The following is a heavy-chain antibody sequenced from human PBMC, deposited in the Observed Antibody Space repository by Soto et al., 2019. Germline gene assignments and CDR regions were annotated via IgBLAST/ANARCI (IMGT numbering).Heavy chain of an antibody. CDR2: IIPIFGTP. J-gene: IGHJ4*02. V-gene: IGHV1-69*01. CDR1: GGSFSSYA. Sequence: QVQLVQSGAEVKKPGSSVKVSCKASGGSFSSYAISWVRQAPGQGLEWMGGIIPIFGTPSYAQKFPGRVTITADESTSTAYMELSSLRSEDTAVYYCAREYRSSSGRFGNWGQGTLVTVSS. CDR3: AREYRSSSGRFGN. D-gene: IGHD6-6*01.